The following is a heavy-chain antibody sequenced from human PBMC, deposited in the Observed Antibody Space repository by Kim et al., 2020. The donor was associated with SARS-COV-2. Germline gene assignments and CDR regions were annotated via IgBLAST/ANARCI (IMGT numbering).Heavy chain of an antibody. D-gene: IGHD3-22*01. CDR1: GGSTRRFSYC. J-gene: IGHJ2*01. CDR2: VCDGGKT. V-gene: IGHV4-39*07. Sequence: SETLSLTCIISGGSTRRFSYCWGWIRQPPGKGLEWIGNVCDGGKTYYNPSRKSRVTISEDTTEKHFSLSLNSVTAAASAVYYCAGDLASRGGGYYDGVPYPLNASWFFDLWGRGTLVTVSS. CDR3: AGDLASRGGGYYDGVPYPLNASWFFDL.